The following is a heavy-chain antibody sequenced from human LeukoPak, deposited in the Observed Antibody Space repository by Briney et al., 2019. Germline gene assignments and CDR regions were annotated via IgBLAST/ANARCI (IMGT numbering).Heavy chain of an antibody. CDR3: AKDIRSSWYYFQD. D-gene: IGHD6-13*01. Sequence: GGSLRLSCAASRFTFSNYAMTWVRQAPGKGLEWVSTISGSGDRTYYADSVKGRFTISRDNSKNTLYVQMNSLRAEDTAVYYCAKDIRSSWYYFQDWGQGTLVTVSS. V-gene: IGHV3-23*01. CDR1: RFTFSNYA. CDR2: ISGSGDRT. J-gene: IGHJ1*01.